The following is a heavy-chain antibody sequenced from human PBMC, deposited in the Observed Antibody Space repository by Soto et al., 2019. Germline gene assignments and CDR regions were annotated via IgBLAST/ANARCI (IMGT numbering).Heavy chain of an antibody. CDR3: ARQYSSGWSDYYGMDV. CDR2: IWYDGSNK. J-gene: IGHJ6*02. D-gene: IGHD6-19*01. V-gene: IGHV3-33*01. Sequence: GGSLRLSCAASGFPFSSYGMHWVRQAPGKGLEWVAVIWYDGSNKYYADSVKGRFTISRDNSKNTLYLQMNSLRAEDTAVYYCARQYSSGWSDYYGMDVWGQGTTVTVSS. CDR1: GFPFSSYG.